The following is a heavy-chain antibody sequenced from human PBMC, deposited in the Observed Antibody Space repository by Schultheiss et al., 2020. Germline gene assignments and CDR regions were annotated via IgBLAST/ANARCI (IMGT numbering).Heavy chain of an antibody. D-gene: IGHD1-26*01. J-gene: IGHJ4*02. CDR1: GGSISSSSYY. CDR3: ARLSGTYGSDCDY. Sequence: SQTLSLTCTVSGGSISSSSYYWSWIRQPPGKGLEWIGYIYYSGSTNYNPSLKSRVTISVDTSKNQFSLKLSSVTAADTAVYYCARLSGTYGSDCDYWGQGTLVTVSS. V-gene: IGHV4-61*05. CDR2: IYYSGST.